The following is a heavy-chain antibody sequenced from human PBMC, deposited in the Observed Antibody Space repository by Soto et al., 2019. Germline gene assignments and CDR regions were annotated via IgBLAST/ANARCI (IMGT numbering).Heavy chain of an antibody. CDR2: ISDDGSIK. Sequence: LRLSCAASGFSFTTYAMHWVRQAPGKGLEWVAVISDDGSIKYYADSVKGRFTISRDNSKNTFYLQMNSLRGDDTALYYCARAIETAMDPCDYWGQGALVTVSS. CDR3: ARAIETAMDPCDY. CDR1: GFSFTTYA. D-gene: IGHD5-18*01. V-gene: IGHV3-30-3*01. J-gene: IGHJ4*02.